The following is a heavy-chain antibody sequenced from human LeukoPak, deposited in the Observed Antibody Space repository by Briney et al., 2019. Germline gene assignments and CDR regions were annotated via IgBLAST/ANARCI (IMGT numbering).Heavy chain of an antibody. CDR1: GFTFSSYW. CDR2: IKSDGST. V-gene: IGHV3-74*01. Sequence: GGSLRLSCAASGFTFSSYWMHWVRQTPGKGLMWVSRIKSDGSTIYADSVKGRFTISRDNAKNMVYLQMNSLRAEDTAMYYCARAITYFYGSVTYDWFDPWGQGTLVTVSS. J-gene: IGHJ5*02. CDR3: ARAITYFYGSVTYDWFDP. D-gene: IGHD3-10*01.